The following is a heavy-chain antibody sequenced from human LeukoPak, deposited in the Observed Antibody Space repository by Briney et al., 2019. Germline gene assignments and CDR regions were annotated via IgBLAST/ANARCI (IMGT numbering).Heavy chain of an antibody. CDR1: GFTFSSYW. CDR2: IKSDGST. V-gene: IGHV3-74*01. Sequence: GGSLRLSCAASGFTFSSYWMHWVRQTPGKGLMWVSRIKSDGSTIYADSVKGRFTISRDNAKNMVYLQMNSLRAEDTAMYYCARAITYFYGSVTYDWFDPWGQGTLVTVSS. J-gene: IGHJ5*02. CDR3: ARAITYFYGSVTYDWFDP. D-gene: IGHD3-10*01.